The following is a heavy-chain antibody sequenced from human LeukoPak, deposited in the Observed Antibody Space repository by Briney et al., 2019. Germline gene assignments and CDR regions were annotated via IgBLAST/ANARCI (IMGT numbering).Heavy chain of an antibody. CDR1: GFTFSNYW. V-gene: IGHV3-7*02. D-gene: IGHD4-23*01. Sequence: QPGGSLRLSCAASGFTFSNYWMSWVRQAPGKGLEWVANIKTDGSEKYYVDSVKGRFTISRDNAKNSLYLQMNSLRDEGTAVYYCARHDYGGNSGDYWGQGTLVTVSS. CDR2: IKTDGSEK. CDR3: ARHDYGGNSGDY. J-gene: IGHJ4*02.